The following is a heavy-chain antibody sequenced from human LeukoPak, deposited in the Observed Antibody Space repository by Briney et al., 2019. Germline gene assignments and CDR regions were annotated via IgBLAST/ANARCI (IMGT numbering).Heavy chain of an antibody. CDR1: GYTFTSYD. J-gene: IGHJ4*02. CDR2: MNPNSGNT. Sequence: ASVKVSCKASGYTFTSYDINWVRQATGQGLEWMGWMNPNSGNTGYAQKFQGRVTITRNTSISTAYMELSSLRSEDTAVYYCARAPYYDILTGYYPPDYWGQGTLVTVSS. V-gene: IGHV1-8*03. D-gene: IGHD3-9*01. CDR3: ARAPYYDILTGYYPPDY.